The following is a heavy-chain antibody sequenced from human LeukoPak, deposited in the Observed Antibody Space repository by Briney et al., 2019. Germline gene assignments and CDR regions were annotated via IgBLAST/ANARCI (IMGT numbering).Heavy chain of an antibody. Sequence: GGSLRLSCAASGITISSHSLDWVRQAPGQGLEWVSSISSTSRYTYYADSLKGRFTISRDNARNSLYLQMDSLRAEDTAIYYCARVGDYTDYAPDYSGLGTLVTVSS. V-gene: IGHV3-21*06. D-gene: IGHD4-17*01. J-gene: IGHJ4*03. CDR1: GITISSHS. CDR2: ISSTSRYT. CDR3: ARVGDYTDYAPDY.